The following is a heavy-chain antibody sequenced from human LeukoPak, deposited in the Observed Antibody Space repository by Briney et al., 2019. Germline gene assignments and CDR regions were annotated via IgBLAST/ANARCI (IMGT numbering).Heavy chain of an antibody. Sequence: GGSLRLSCAASGFTFSSYWMHWVRQDPGKGLVWVSRVNTGGSGTTYADSVKGRFTISRDNAKNTLYLQMSSLTAEDTAVYYCVRGGRDSGSFIPFDYWGHGILVTVSS. CDR3: VRGGRDSGSFIPFDY. V-gene: IGHV3-74*01. J-gene: IGHJ4*01. CDR2: VNTGGSGT. CDR1: GFTFSSYW. D-gene: IGHD3-10*01.